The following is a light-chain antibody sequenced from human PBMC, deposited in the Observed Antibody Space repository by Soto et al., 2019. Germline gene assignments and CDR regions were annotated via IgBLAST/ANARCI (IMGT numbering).Light chain of an antibody. CDR1: QTITSNF. J-gene: IGKJ5*01. Sequence: ESVWPQSRGTLSFSPGESATISFRSLQTITSNFLAWYQLKPAQAPRLLIYGASSRATGIPDRFTGSGSGTDFTLTITRLEPEDFAVYYCQKLGSSLPITCGNGTRREIK. CDR2: GAS. CDR3: QKLGSSLPIT. V-gene: IGKV3-20*01.